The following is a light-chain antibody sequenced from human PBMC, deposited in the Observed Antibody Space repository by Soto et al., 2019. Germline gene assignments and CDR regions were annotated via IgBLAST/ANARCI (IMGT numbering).Light chain of an antibody. CDR2: AAS. J-gene: IGKJ2*01. Sequence: DIQMTQSPSSVSASVGDRVTITCRASQHIGSWLAWYQLKPGKAPKLLIYAASSLQSGVPSRFSGSGSGTDFTLTISSLQPEDSATYFCQQANSCPLYTFGQGTKVEVK. V-gene: IGKV1-12*01. CDR3: QQANSCPLYT. CDR1: QHIGSW.